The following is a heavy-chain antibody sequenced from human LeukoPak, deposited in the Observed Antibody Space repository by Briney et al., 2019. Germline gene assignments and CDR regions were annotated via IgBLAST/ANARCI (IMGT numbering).Heavy chain of an antibody. CDR1: GFTFSSYA. CDR2: ISGSGGST. Sequence: PGGSLRLSCAASGFTFSSYAMSWVRQAPGKGLEWVSAISGSGGSTYYADSVKGRFTISRDNSKNTLYLQMNGLRAEDTAVYYCAKDPVATTVTTSAYYWGQGTLVTVSS. V-gene: IGHV3-23*01. J-gene: IGHJ4*02. D-gene: IGHD4-17*01. CDR3: AKDPVATTVTTSAYY.